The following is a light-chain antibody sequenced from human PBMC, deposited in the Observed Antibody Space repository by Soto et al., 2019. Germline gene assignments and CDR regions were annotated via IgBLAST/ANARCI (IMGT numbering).Light chain of an antibody. CDR1: QNVSSN. V-gene: IGKV3-15*01. J-gene: IGKJ4*01. Sequence: EIVMTQFPATLSVSPGERATLSCRASQNVSSNLAWFQQKPGQAPRVLIYGISTRATGIPARFSGSGSETEFTLTISILQSEDFAVYYCQQYNNWPLTFGGGTKVEIK. CDR2: GIS. CDR3: QQYNNWPLT.